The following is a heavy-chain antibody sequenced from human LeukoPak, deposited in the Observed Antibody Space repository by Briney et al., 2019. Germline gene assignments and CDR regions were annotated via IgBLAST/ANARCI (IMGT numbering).Heavy chain of an antibody. J-gene: IGHJ4*01. CDR3: ARDLLAHSNDRGY. CDR2: IYYSGAP. Sequence: SETLSLTCTVSGDSISSSSYFWGWVRQPPGKGLDWIGSIYYSGAPLYNPALESRVTISVDTSKNQFSLQLRSVTAADTAVYYCARDLLAHSNDRGYWGHGALVTVSS. CDR1: GDSISSSSYF. D-gene: IGHD1-1*01. V-gene: IGHV4-39*07.